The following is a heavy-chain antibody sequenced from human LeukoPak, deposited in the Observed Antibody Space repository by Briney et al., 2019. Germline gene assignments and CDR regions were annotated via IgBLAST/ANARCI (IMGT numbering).Heavy chain of an antibody. CDR3: ARLADKEREHFDY. CDR1: GGTFSSYA. Sequence: SVKVSCKASGGTFSSYAISWVRQAPGQGLERMGRIIPILGIANYAQKLQGRVTITADKSTSTAYMELSSLRSEDTAVYYCARLADKEREHFDYWGQGTLVTVSS. J-gene: IGHJ4*02. V-gene: IGHV1-69*04. CDR2: IIPILGIA. D-gene: IGHD1-26*01.